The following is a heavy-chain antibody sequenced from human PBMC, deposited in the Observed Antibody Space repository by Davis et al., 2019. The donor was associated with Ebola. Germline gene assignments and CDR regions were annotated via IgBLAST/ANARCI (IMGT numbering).Heavy chain of an antibody. CDR3: ARDRDFYDNSGYDASLAFDI. D-gene: IGHD3-22*01. V-gene: IGHV1-69*13. Sequence: SVKVSCKASGGTFSNSGVTWVRQAPGQGLECMGGIVPIFGSSKSAQKFQGRVTFTADDSTSTAYMELSSLTSEDTAVYYCARDRDFYDNSGYDASLAFDIWGQGTVVTVSS. CDR2: IVPIFGSS. CDR1: GGTFSNSG. J-gene: IGHJ3*02.